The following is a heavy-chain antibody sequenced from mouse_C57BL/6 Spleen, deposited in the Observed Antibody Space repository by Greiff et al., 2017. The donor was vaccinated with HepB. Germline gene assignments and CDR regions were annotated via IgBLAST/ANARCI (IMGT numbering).Heavy chain of an antibody. CDR1: GYSITSGYY. CDR2: ISYDGSN. V-gene: IGHV3-6*01. D-gene: IGHD2-5*01. Sequence: EVQLQESGPGLVKPSQSLSLTCSVTGYSITSGYYWNWIRQFPGNKLEWMGYISYDGSNNYNPSLKNRISITRDTSKNQFFLKLNSVTTEDTATYYCARSGAYYSNLAWFAYWGQGTLVTVSA. J-gene: IGHJ3*01. CDR3: ARSGAYYSNLAWFAY.